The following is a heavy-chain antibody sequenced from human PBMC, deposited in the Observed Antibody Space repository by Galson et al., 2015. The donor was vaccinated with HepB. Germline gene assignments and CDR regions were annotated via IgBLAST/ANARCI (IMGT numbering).Heavy chain of an antibody. J-gene: IGHJ6*02. Sequence: SLRLSCAASGFTFSSYWMNWVRQAPGKGLEWVAHINQEGSSKYYVDSVKGRFTISRDNAKDSVYLQLDSLRAEDTAVYYCARRISLVRGIITKPDYYYGMDVWGQGTTVTVAS. V-gene: IGHV3-7*03. CDR2: INQEGSSK. CDR3: ARRISLVRGIITKPDYYYGMDV. D-gene: IGHD3-10*01. CDR1: GFTFSSYW.